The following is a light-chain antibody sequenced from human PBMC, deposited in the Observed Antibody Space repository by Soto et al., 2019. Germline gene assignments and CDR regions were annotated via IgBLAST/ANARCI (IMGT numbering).Light chain of an antibody. J-gene: IGKJ2*01. V-gene: IGKV1-5*03. CDR3: QQCDAHTHT. Sequence: DIQMTQSPSTLSASVGDRVTITCRASQSISTWLAWYQQKPGKPPKLLIYKASNLQSGVPSRFSGSGSGTEFTLTISSLQPDDCATYYCQQCDAHTHTFGQGTKLEIK. CDR2: KAS. CDR1: QSISTW.